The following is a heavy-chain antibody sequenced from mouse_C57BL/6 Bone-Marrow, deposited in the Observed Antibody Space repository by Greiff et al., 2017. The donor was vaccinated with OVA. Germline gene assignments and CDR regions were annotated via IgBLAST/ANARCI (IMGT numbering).Heavy chain of an antibody. D-gene: IGHD2-3*01. CDR1: GYTFTSYW. J-gene: IGHJ4*01. CDR3: AIIVRYDGYLYYAMDY. V-gene: IGHV1-74*01. Sequence: QVQLQQPGAELVKPGASVKVSCKASGYTFTSYWMHWVKQRPGQGLEWIGRIHPSDSDTNYNQKFKGKATLTVDKSSSTAYMQLSSLTSEDSAVYYCAIIVRYDGYLYYAMDYWGQGTSVTVSS. CDR2: IHPSDSDT.